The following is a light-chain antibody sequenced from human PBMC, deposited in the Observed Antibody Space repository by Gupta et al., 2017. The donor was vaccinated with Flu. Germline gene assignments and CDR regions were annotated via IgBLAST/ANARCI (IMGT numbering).Light chain of an antibody. CDR2: WAS. CDR1: QSVLYNSNNNDY. J-gene: IGKJ1*01. Sequence: DIVMTQSPDSLAVSLGERAAIKCKSSQSVLYNSNNNDYLAWYQQRPGRSPRLVVYWASTRESGVPDRFSGTGSGTDFTLTISNVQAEDAATYYCQQYYSLPWTFGQGTKVEI. CDR3: QQYYSLPWT. V-gene: IGKV4-1*01.